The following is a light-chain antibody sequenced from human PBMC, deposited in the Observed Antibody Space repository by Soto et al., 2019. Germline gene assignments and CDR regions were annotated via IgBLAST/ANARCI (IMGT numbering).Light chain of an antibody. Sequence: QLVLTQSSSASASLGSSVKLTCTLSSGHSSYIIAWHQQQPGKAPRYLMKLEGSGSYNKRRGVPDRFSGSSSGADRYLTISNLQFEDEADYYCETWDRNTHTVFGGGTKLTVL. V-gene: IGLV4-60*02. J-gene: IGLJ3*02. CDR2: LEGSGSY. CDR3: ETWDRNTHTV. CDR1: SGHSSYI.